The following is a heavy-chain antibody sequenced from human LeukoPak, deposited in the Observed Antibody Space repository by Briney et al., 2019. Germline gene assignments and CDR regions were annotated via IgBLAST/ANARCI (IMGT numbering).Heavy chain of an antibody. Sequence: GGSLRLSCAASGFTFSSYEMNWVRQAPGKGLEWVSYISSSGSTIYYADSVKGRFTISRDNAKNSLYLQMNSLRAEDTAVYYCARGGTPYYYDSSGYGYWGQGTLVTVSS. CDR2: ISSSGSTI. V-gene: IGHV3-48*03. CDR1: GFTFSSYE. D-gene: IGHD3-22*01. CDR3: ARGGTPYYYDSSGYGY. J-gene: IGHJ4*02.